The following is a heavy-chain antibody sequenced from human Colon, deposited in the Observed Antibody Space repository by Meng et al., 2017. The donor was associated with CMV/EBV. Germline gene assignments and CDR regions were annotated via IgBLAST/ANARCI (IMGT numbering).Heavy chain of an antibody. CDR3: ARTWYYDILTGPDS. V-gene: IGHV3-30*02. Sequence: GESLKISCETSGFTFSDNGMHWMRHLPGRGLEWLAFIQYDGRKTYYAESLQGRFVISRDNSKNTLHLQMTSLRVDDTAVYYCARTWYYDILTGPDSWGQGTLVTVSS. J-gene: IGHJ5*01. CDR2: IQYDGRKT. D-gene: IGHD3-9*01. CDR1: GFTFSDNG.